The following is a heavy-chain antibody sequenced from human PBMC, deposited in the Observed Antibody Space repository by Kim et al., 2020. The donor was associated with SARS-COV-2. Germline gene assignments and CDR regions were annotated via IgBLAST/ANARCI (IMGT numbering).Heavy chain of an antibody. CDR1: GDAFSTYV. CDR2: IIPMFGVT. CDR3: ARAHRRKTIKALWVTAIGYYALDV. J-gene: IGHJ6*02. D-gene: IGHD3-16*01. Sequence: SVKVSCKATGDAFSTYVVSWVRQAPRQGLEWVGGIIPMFGVTNFAAKFQGRVTITADKTTNTVYMELSSLGSEDTAVYYCARAHRRKTIKALWVTAIGYYALDVWGQGTTITVSS. V-gene: IGHV1-69*10.